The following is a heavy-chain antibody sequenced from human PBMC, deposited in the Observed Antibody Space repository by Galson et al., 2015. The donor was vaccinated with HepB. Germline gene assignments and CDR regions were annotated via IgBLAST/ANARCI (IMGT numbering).Heavy chain of an antibody. Sequence: ALVKPTQTLTLTCTFSGFSLSTAGMCVSWIRQPPGKALEWLARIDWDYDEYYSASLKTRLTISTDTSKNQVVLRMTDMEPEDTGTYYCARMATLDPRCYDNGMDVWGQGTTVTVSS. J-gene: IGHJ6*02. CDR3: ARMATLDPRCYDNGMDV. V-gene: IGHV2-70*11. CDR1: GFSLSTAGMC. CDR2: IDWDYDE. D-gene: IGHD2-2*01.